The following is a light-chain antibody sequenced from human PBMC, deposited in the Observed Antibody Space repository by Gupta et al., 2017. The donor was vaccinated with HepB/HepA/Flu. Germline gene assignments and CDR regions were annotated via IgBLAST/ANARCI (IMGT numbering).Light chain of an antibody. CDR2: RAS. J-gene: IGKJ1*01. Sequence: EIVMTQSPATLSVSPGERVTLSCRASQSVSSSLAWYQQKPGQAPRLLIYRASTRATGIPARFSGSGSGTEFTLTMSSLQSEDFAVYYCQQDNNWPRTFGQGTKVEIK. CDR3: QQDNNWPRT. CDR1: QSVSSS. V-gene: IGKV3-15*01.